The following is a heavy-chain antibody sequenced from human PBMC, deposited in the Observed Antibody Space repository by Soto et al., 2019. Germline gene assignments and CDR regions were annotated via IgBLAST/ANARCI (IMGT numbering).Heavy chain of an antibody. J-gene: IGHJ6*02. CDR1: GFSLSTSGVG. Sequence: SGPTLVNPTETLTLTCTFSGFSLSTSGVGVGWIRQPPGKALEWLALIYWDDDKRYSPSLKNRLTITKDTSKNQVVLTMTNMDPFDTASYSCAHDSEGFYVMDVGGQGTTVPVSS. D-gene: IGHD2-15*01. CDR3: AHDSEGFYVMDV. V-gene: IGHV2-5*02. CDR2: IYWDDDK.